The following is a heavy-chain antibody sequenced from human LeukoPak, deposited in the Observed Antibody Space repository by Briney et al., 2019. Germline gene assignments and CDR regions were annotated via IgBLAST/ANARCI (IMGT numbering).Heavy chain of an antibody. Sequence: SGTLSLTCAVSLGSICSSNWWSWVRRPPGKGREGFGVFYHSGSTNYNPSLKSRVTISVDKSKNQLSLKLSSVTAADTAVYYCARDRGEYYGSGSYYNDDAFDIWGQGTMVTVSS. J-gene: IGHJ3*02. CDR1: LGSICSSNW. CDR2: FYHSGST. CDR3: ARDRGEYYGSGSYYNDDAFDI. V-gene: IGHV4-4*02. D-gene: IGHD3-10*01.